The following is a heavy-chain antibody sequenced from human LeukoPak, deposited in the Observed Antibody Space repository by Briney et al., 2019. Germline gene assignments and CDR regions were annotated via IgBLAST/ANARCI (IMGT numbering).Heavy chain of an antibody. D-gene: IGHD3-22*01. V-gene: IGHV1-18*01. CDR2: ISAYNGNT. Sequence: ASVRVSCKASGYTFTSYGISCVRQAPGQGLEWMGWISAYNGNTNYAQKLQGRVTMTTDTSTSTAYMELRSLRSDGTAVYYCARDRPGPVCGYTDYWGQGTLVTVSS. CDR3: ARDRPGPVCGYTDY. CDR1: GYTFTSYG. J-gene: IGHJ4*02.